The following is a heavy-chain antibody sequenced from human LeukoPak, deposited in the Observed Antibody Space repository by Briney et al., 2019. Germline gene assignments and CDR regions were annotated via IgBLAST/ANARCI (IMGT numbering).Heavy chain of an antibody. D-gene: IGHD3-22*01. V-gene: IGHV1-2*02. CDR3: ANLDSSDYYSFDY. J-gene: IGHJ4*02. CDR1: GYTFTGYY. CDR2: INPNSGGT. Sequence: GASVKVSCKASGYTFTGYYMHWVRQAPGQGLEWMGWINPNSGGTNYAQKFQGRVTMTRDTSISTAYMELSRLRSDDTAVYYCANLDSSDYYSFDYWGQGTLVTVSS.